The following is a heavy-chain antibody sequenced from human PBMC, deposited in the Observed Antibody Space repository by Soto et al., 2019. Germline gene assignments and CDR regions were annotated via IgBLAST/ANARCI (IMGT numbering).Heavy chain of an antibody. V-gene: IGHV4-4*02. CDR3: ARVQLGHCSSTSCSDYYYGMDA. CDR1: GGSISSSNW. CDR2: IYLSGRT. D-gene: IGHD2-2*01. Sequence: SETLSLTCAVSGGSISSSNWWSWVRQPPGKGLEWIGEIYLSGRTNYTPSFKSRFTISVDKSKNQFSLKLSSVPAADTAVYYCARVQLGHCSSTSCSDYYYGMDAWGQGTTVTVSS. J-gene: IGHJ6*02.